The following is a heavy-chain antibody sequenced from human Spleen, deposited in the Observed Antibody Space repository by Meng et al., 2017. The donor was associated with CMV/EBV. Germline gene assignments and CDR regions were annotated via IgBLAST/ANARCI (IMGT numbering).Heavy chain of an antibody. CDR2: ISVSSSYI. Sequence: GESLKISCAASGFTCSSYWMHWVRQAPGKGLEWVSSISVSSSYIYYADSVKGRFTISRDNAKNSLYLQMNSLRAEDTAVYYCARSSVITYSLDYWGQGTLVTVSS. D-gene: IGHD3-10*01. CDR1: GFTCSSYW. J-gene: IGHJ4*02. V-gene: IGHV3-21*01. CDR3: ARSSVITYSLDY.